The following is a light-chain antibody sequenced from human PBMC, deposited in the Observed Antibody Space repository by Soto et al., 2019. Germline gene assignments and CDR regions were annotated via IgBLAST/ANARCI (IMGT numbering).Light chain of an antibody. CDR1: QSIDRW. J-gene: IGKJ4*01. V-gene: IGKV1-5*03. CDR2: KAS. CDR3: QQYDSYPLA. Sequence: DIQMTQSPPTLSASVGDRVTITSRASQSIDRWLAWYQQKPGKGPKILVYKASTLQSGVPSRFSGSGSGTEFTLTISNLQPDDFATYYCQQYDSYPLAFGGGTKVEIK.